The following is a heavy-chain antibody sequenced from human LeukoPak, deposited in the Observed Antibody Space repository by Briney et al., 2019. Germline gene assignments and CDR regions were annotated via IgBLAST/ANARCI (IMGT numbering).Heavy chain of an antibody. CDR3: AKDTLTRFLEWLLPLGY. Sequence: GGSLRLSCAASGFTFSSYAMSWVRQAPGKGLEWVSAISGSGGSTYYADSVKGRFTISRDNSKNTLYLQMNSLRAEDTAVYYCAKDTLTRFLEWLLPLGYWGQGTLVTVSS. V-gene: IGHV3-23*01. J-gene: IGHJ4*02. CDR1: GFTFSSYA. D-gene: IGHD3-3*01. CDR2: ISGSGGST.